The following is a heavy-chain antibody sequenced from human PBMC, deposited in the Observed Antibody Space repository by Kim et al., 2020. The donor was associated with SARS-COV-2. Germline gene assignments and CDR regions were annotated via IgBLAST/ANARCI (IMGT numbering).Heavy chain of an antibody. V-gene: IGHV4-39*01. CDR3: ATSWGVGYSYAYYFDY. D-gene: IGHD5-18*01. Sequence: SETLSLTCTVSGGSISSSSYYWGWIRQPPGKGLEWIGSIYYSGSTYYNPSLKSRVTISVDTSKNQFSLKLSSVTAADTAVYYCATSWGVGYSYAYYFDYWGQGTLVTVSS. CDR2: IYYSGST. CDR1: GGSISSSSYY. J-gene: IGHJ4*02.